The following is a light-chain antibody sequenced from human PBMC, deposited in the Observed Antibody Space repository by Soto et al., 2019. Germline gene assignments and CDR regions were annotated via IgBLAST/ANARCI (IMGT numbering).Light chain of an antibody. CDR3: SSYTTSNTRQIV. Sequence: QSVLTQPASVSGSPGHSITISCTGTSSDVGGYNYVSWYQHHPGKAPKLLIYDVSNRPSGVSNRFSGSKSDNTASLTISGLQPEDDADYYCSSYTTSNTRQIVFGTGTKVTVL. V-gene: IGLV2-14*03. CDR1: SSDVGGYNY. J-gene: IGLJ1*01. CDR2: DVS.